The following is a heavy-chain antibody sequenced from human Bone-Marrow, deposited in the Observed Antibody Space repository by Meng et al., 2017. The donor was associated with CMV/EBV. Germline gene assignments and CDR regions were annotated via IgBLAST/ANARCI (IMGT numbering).Heavy chain of an antibody. V-gene: IGHV3-30*02. D-gene: IGHD2-21*01. CDR3: AKEGEAYCGGDCYFRAFDI. CDR1: GFTFSSYG. J-gene: IGHJ3*02. Sequence: GESLKISCAASGFTFSSYGMHWVRQAPGKGLEWVAFIRYDGSNKYYADSVKGRFTISRDKSKNTLYLQMNSLRAEDTAVYYCAKEGEAYCGGDCYFRAFDIWGQGTMVTVSS. CDR2: IRYDGSNK.